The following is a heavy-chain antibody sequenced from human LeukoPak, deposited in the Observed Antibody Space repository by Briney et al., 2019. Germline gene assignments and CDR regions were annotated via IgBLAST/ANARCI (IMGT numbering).Heavy chain of an antibody. CDR2: VRFDTSQI. CDR3: ARNVEMATIVDY. V-gene: IGHV3-30*02. D-gene: IGHD5-24*01. J-gene: IGHJ4*02. CDR1: GVTFSKYS. Sequence: GGSLRLSCATSGVTFSKYSMQWVRQAPGKGLEWVAFVRFDTSQIYYADSVKGRFTISRDNAKNSLYLQMNSLRAEDTAVYYCARNVEMATIVDYWGQGTLVTVSS.